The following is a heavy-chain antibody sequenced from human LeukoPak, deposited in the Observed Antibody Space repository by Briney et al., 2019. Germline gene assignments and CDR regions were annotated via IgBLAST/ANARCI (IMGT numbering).Heavy chain of an antibody. CDR1: GYTFSIYW. CDR2: IYPGDSDA. CDR3: ARHEDYYDSSGYPIGADIDY. J-gene: IGHJ4*02. D-gene: IGHD3-22*01. Sequence: GESLKISCKGSGYTFSIYWIVWVRQMPGKGLEWMGLIYPGDSDARYSPSFQGQVTISVDKSSNAAYLQWSSLKASDTAMYYCARHEDYYDSSGYPIGADIDYWGQGTLVTVSS. V-gene: IGHV5-51*01.